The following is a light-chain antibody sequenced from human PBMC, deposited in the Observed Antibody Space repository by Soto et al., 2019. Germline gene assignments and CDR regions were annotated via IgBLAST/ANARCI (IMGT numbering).Light chain of an antibody. V-gene: IGKV3-15*01. CDR2: SAS. CDR3: QNYDNWPPTWT. Sequence: EVLMTQSPATLSVSPGERVILSCWASQSVSSNLVWYQQKPGKAPRVLIYSASTMATGIPARLSGSGSGREFTLTISSLQSEHFAVYYGQNYDNWPPTWTFGQGTKVDIK. CDR1: QSVSSN. J-gene: IGKJ1*01.